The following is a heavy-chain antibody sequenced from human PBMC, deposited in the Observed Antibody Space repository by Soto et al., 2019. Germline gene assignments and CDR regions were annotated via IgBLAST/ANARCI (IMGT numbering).Heavy chain of an antibody. Sequence: SETLSLTCTVSGGSVSSGSYYWSWIRQPPGKGLEWIGYIYYSGSTNYNPSLKSRVTISVDTSKNQFSLKLSSVTAADTAVYYCARAPNYNWNDVYYYGMDVWGQGTTVTVSS. CDR1: GGSVSSGSYY. J-gene: IGHJ6*02. CDR2: IYYSGST. CDR3: ARAPNYNWNDVYYYGMDV. V-gene: IGHV4-61*01. D-gene: IGHD1-20*01.